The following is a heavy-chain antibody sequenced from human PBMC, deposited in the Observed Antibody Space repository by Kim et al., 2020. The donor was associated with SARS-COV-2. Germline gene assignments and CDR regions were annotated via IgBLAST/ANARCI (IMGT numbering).Heavy chain of an antibody. D-gene: IGHD6-6*01. Sequence: RGRFTISRDKAKNLMYLQMHGLRAEDTAVYYCARERASYRISSSDYFDLWGRGTLVTVSS. CDR3: ARERASYRISSSDYFDL. J-gene: IGHJ2*01. V-gene: IGHV3-11*06.